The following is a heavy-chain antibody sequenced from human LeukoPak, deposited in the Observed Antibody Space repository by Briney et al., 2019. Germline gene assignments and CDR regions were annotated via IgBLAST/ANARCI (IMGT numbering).Heavy chain of an antibody. Sequence: SQTLSLTCAISGDSVSSNSAAWNWIRQSPSRGLEWLGRTYYRSKWYNDYAVSVKSRITINPDTSKNQFSLQLNSATPEDTAVYYCAREGYYYDSSGVMGFDYWGQGTLVTVSS. CDR2: TYYRSKWYN. J-gene: IGHJ4*02. V-gene: IGHV6-1*01. CDR3: AREGYYYDSSGVMGFDY. CDR1: GDSVSSNSAA. D-gene: IGHD3-22*01.